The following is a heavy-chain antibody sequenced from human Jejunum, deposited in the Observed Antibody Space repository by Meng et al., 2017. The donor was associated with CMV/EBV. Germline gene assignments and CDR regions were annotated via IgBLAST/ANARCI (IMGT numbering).Heavy chain of an antibody. D-gene: IGHD6-19*01. Sequence: QVRLVQSEAEVKKPGASGKVSCKAFGYIFNNYGVSWVRQAPGQGPEWMGWISAYNGNTNYAQNFQGRFTMTTDTSTSTAYMELRSLRSDDTAVYYCARDPSNTSGRYAYFDYWGQGTLVTVSS. CDR2: ISAYNGNT. CDR3: ARDPSNTSGRYAYFDY. CDR1: GYIFNNYG. V-gene: IGHV1-18*01. J-gene: IGHJ4*02.